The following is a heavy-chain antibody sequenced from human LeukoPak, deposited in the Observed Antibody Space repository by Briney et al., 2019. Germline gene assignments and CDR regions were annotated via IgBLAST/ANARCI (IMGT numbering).Heavy chain of an antibody. D-gene: IGHD5-24*01. J-gene: IGHJ4*02. CDR2: IYSGGST. Sequence: PGGSLRLSCAASGFTVSSNYMSWVRQAPGKGLEWVSVIYSGGSTYYADSVKGRFTISRDNSKNTLYLQMNSLRAEDTAVYYCARAERWLQYSYWGQGTLVTVSS. CDR3: ARAERWLQYSY. V-gene: IGHV3-53*01. CDR1: GFTVSSNY.